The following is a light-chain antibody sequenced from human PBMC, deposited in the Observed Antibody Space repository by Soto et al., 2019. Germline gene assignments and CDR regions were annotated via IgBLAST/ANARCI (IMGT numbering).Light chain of an antibody. CDR2: DAS. Sequence: DIQMTQSPSTLSASVGDRVTITCRASQSISTCLAWYQHQPGTAPTLLISDASILESGVPSRFSASGSGTEFTLTISSLQPDDFATYYCQQYNTYPRTFGQGTPLDIK. CDR3: QQYNTYPRT. CDR1: QSISTC. J-gene: IGKJ5*01. V-gene: IGKV1-5*01.